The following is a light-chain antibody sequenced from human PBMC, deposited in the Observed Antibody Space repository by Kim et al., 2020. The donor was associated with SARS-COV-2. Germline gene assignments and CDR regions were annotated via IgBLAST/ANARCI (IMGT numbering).Light chain of an antibody. J-gene: IGKJ1*01. V-gene: IGKV3-15*01. Sequence: VMMTQSPATLSVYPGERVTLSCRASQSVSSRYLSWYQHKPGQAPRLLIYGAYSRATGVPARFSGSGSGTEFTLTISSLQSDDVALYYCHQYGTWPWTFGQGTKVDIK. CDR2: GAY. CDR3: HQYGTWPWT. CDR1: QSVSSRY.